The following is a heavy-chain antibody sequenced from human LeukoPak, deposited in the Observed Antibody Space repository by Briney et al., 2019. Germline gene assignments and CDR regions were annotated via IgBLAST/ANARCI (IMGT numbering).Heavy chain of an antibody. Sequence: ASVKVSCKASGYTFTSYYMHWVRQAPGQGLEWMGIINPSGGSTSYAQKFQGRATMTRDTSTSTVYRELSSLRSEDTAVYYCARARYCSSTSCYVPDWFDPWGQGTLVTVSS. CDR2: INPSGGST. J-gene: IGHJ5*02. CDR3: ARARYCSSTSCYVPDWFDP. D-gene: IGHD2-2*01. V-gene: IGHV1-46*01. CDR1: GYTFTSYY.